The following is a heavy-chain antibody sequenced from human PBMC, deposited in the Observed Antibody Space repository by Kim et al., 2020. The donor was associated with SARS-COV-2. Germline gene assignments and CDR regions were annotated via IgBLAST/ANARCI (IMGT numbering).Heavy chain of an antibody. Sequence: GGSLRLSCAASGFTFSSYGMNWVRQAPGKGLEWVAVIRYDRSNKYYADSVKGRFTISRDNSKNTLYLQMNSLRAEDTAVYYCAREGLRGYDWSRACDPWGRETLVRVSS. CDR3: AREGLRGYDWSRACDP. J-gene: IGHJ5*02. V-gene: IGHV3-33*01. CDR2: IRYDRSNK. CDR1: GFTFSSYG. D-gene: IGHD5-12*01.